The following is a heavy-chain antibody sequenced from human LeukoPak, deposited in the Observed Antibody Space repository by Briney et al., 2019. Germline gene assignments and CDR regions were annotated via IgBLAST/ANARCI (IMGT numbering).Heavy chain of an antibody. V-gene: IGHV4-59*01. Sequence: SETLSLTCTVSRGSISSYYCSWIRQPPAKGLEWIGYIYYSGSTNYNPSLKSGVTISVDTSKNQCSLKLSSVTAADTAVYYCARDRGSGSIFDYWGQGTLVTVSS. D-gene: IGHD3-10*01. CDR2: IYYSGST. CDR3: ARDRGSGSIFDY. CDR1: RGSISSYY. J-gene: IGHJ4*02.